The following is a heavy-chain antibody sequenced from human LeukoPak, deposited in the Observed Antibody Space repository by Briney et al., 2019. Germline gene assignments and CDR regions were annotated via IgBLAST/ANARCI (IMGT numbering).Heavy chain of an antibody. D-gene: IGHD1-14*01. Sequence: GASVKVSCKASQYAFTDYAVHWVRQAPGQRLEWMGWINAGNGNTKYSQKFQGRVTTTRDTSASTAYMEPSSLRSEDTAVYYCARDRPPGLGTVDYWGQGTLVTVSS. CDR3: ARDRPPGLGTVDY. V-gene: IGHV1-3*01. J-gene: IGHJ4*02. CDR2: INAGNGNT. CDR1: QYAFTDYA.